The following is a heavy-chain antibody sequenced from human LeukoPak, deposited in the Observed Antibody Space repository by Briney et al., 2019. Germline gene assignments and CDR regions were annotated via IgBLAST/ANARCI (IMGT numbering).Heavy chain of an antibody. D-gene: IGHD3-16*01. V-gene: IGHV2-5*01. CDR3: AHSTFDSGNSYFDQ. CDR2: IYWNDDN. CDR1: GFSLNIRGVG. Sequence: ESGPTLVKPTQTLTLTCTLSGFSLNIRGVGVAWIRQPPGKALEWLALIYWNDDNRYSPSLKRRLTITKDTSKNQVVLTMTNMDPVDTATYYCAHSTFDSGNSYFDQWGQGTLVTVSS. J-gene: IGHJ4*02.